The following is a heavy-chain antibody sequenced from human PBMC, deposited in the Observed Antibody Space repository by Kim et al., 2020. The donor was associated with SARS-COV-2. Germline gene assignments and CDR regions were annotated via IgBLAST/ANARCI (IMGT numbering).Heavy chain of an antibody. CDR1: GFTFGRYW. Sequence: ASGFTFGRYWMNWVRQAPGKGLEWVASIKQDGSEKYYVDSVKGRFSISRDNAKSTLYLQMNSLRAEDTAVYYCAREEIVVPCFDYWGQGTLAT. CDR3: AREEIVVPCFDY. J-gene: IGHJ4*02. CDR2: IKQDGSEK. V-gene: IGHV3-7*01. D-gene: IGHD2-15*01.